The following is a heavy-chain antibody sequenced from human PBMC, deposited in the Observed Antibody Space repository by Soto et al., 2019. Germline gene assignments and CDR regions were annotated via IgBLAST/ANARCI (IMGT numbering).Heavy chain of an antibody. CDR3: ARGRYGSGSYYNQNLLEFDY. CDR1: GFTFSSYS. J-gene: IGHJ4*02. D-gene: IGHD3-10*01. V-gene: IGHV3-48*02. CDR2: ISSSSSTI. Sequence: SGFTFSSYSMNWVRQAPGKGLEWVSYISSSSSTIYYADSVKGRFTISRDNAKNSLYLQMNSLRDEDTAVYYCARGRYGSGSYYNQNLLEFDYWGQGTLVTVSS.